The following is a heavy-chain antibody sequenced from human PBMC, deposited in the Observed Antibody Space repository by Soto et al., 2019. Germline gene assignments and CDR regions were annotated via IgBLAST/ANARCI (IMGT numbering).Heavy chain of an antibody. CDR2: IFYNGGT. V-gene: IGHV4-59*02. CDR1: GDSVSTYY. CDR3: ARVHLGHKVIDY. Sequence: SETLSLTCIVSGDSVSTYYWSWIRQSPGKGLQWIGYIFYNGGTAYNPSLKSRVTMSLDMSKKQFSLKLTSVTAADTAAYYCARVHLGHKVIDYRGQGTLVTVSS. D-gene: IGHD7-27*01. J-gene: IGHJ4*02.